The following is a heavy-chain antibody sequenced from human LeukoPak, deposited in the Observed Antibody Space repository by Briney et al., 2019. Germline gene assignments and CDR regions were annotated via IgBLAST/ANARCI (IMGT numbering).Heavy chain of an antibody. J-gene: IGHJ3*02. CDR2: VHTSGST. Sequence: SETLSLTRTVSRASSSPYYWAWIRQPAGKGLEWIGHVHTSGSTNYNPSLKSRVTMSIDTSTNQFSLKLSSVTAADTAVYYCARDRYSGYDGFGAFDIWGQGTMVTVSS. V-gene: IGHV4-4*07. CDR1: RASSSPYY. CDR3: ARDRYSGYDGFGAFDI. D-gene: IGHD5-12*01.